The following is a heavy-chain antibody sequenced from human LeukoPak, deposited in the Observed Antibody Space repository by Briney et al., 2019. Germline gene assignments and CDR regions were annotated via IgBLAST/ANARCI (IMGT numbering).Heavy chain of an antibody. CDR3: AKEKNYYDSSGYYGPDDAFDI. V-gene: IGHV3-23*01. CDR1: GFTFSSYA. D-gene: IGHD3-22*01. Sequence: GGSLRLSCAASGFTFSSYAMSWVRQAPGKGLEWVSAISGSGGSTYYADSVKGRLTVSRAHSKNTLYLQMNSLRAEDTAVYYCAKEKNYYDSSGYYGPDDAFDIWGQGTMVTVSS. J-gene: IGHJ3*02. CDR2: ISGSGGST.